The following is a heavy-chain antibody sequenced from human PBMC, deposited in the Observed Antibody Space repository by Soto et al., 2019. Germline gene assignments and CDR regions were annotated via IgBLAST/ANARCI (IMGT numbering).Heavy chain of an antibody. J-gene: IGHJ3*02. V-gene: IGHV5-51*01. CDR1: GYSFTTYW. CDR3: ARLGFGITDAFDI. CDR2: IYPGDPDT. D-gene: IGHD3-16*01. Sequence: PGESLKISCKGSGYSFTTYWIGWVRQMPGKGLEWMGIIYPGDPDTRYSPSFQGQVTISADKSISTAYLQWSSLKASDTAMYYCARLGFGITDAFDIWGQGTMVTVSS.